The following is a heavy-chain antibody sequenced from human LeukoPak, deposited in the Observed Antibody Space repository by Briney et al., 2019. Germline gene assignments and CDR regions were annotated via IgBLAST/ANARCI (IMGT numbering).Heavy chain of an antibody. CDR3: GRHAYGGSPPVY. CDR2: IYVSGTT. V-gene: IGHV3-53*01. Sequence: GGSLRLSCAASGFTVRDSYMSWVRQAPGKRLEWVSFIYVSGTTFYAASVMGRFTISRDNSKNTVYVQMNSLRAEDTALYYCGRHAYGGSPPVYWGQGTLVTVSS. D-gene: IGHD4-23*01. CDR1: GFTVRDSY. J-gene: IGHJ4*02.